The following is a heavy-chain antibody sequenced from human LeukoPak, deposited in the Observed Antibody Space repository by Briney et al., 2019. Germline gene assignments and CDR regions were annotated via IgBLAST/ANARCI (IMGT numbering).Heavy chain of an antibody. CDR1: GFTFSSFG. Sequence: PGRSLRLSCAASGFTFSSFGIRWVRQAPGKGLEWVAVISYDGNIKYYADSVKGRFTISRDNSKNTLYLQMNSLRAEDTAVYYCAKRCGDCSGWYSVDYWGQGTLVTVSS. J-gene: IGHJ4*02. CDR2: ISYDGNIK. D-gene: IGHD6-19*01. V-gene: IGHV3-30*18. CDR3: AKRCGDCSGWYSVDY.